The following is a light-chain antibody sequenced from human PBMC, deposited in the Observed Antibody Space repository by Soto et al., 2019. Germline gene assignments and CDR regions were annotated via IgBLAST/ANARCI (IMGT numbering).Light chain of an antibody. V-gene: IGLV2-8*01. CDR2: EVT. J-gene: IGLJ1*01. CDR1: ISDIGNYIY. CDR3: SSYAGSNSYV. Sequence: QSVLTQPPSASGSPGQSVTISCTGTISDIGNYIYVSWYQQYPGKAPKLILYEVTKRPPGVPDRFSGSKSGNTASLTVSGLQPEDEGDYYCSSYAGSNSYVFGTGTKVTVL.